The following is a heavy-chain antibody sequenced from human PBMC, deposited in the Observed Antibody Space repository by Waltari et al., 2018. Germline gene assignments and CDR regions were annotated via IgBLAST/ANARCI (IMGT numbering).Heavy chain of an antibody. CDR3: ARGDYSSSWYVVGYYYGMDV. V-gene: IGHV1-8*01. Sequence: QVQLVQSGAEVKKPGASVQVSCKASGYTFTSYDINWVRQATGQGLEWMGWMNPNSGNTGYAQKFQGRVTMTRNTSISTAYMELSSLRSEDTAVYYCARGDYSSSWYVVGYYYGMDVWGQGTTVTVSS. J-gene: IGHJ6*02. D-gene: IGHD6-13*01. CDR2: MNPNSGNT. CDR1: GYTFTSYD.